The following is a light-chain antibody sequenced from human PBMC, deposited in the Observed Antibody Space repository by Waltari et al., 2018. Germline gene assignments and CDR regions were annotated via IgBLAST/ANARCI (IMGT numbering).Light chain of an antibody. CDR2: EVS. CDR3: SSKTSASGV. V-gene: IGLV2-14*01. Sequence: QSALTQPAPVSGSPGQSITISCAGTRADVGGYNYVPWYQQSPGKAPQLMIYEVSFRPSGISNRFSGSKSGNTATLTISGLQAEDEADYYCSSKTSASGVFGTGTTVTVL. J-gene: IGLJ1*01. CDR1: RADVGGYNY.